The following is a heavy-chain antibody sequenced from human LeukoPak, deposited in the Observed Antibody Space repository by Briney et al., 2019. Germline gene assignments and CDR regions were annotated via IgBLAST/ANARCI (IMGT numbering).Heavy chain of an antibody. D-gene: IGHD5-24*01. CDR1: GFTFRSYW. CDR3: VRDGDDFNFDY. V-gene: IGHV3-74*01. CDR2: VIRDGSFT. J-gene: IGHJ4*02. Sequence: PGGSLRLSCAAAGFTFRSYWMRWVRQAPGKGLEWVSRVIRDGSFTNYADTVKGRFTIYRDNAKNTLYLQMSSLRAEDTAVYFCVRDGDDFNFDYWGQGSLVTVSS.